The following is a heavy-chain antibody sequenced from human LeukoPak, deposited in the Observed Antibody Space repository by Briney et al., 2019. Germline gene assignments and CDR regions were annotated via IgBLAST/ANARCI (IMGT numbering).Heavy chain of an antibody. D-gene: IGHD5-12*01. Sequence: SVKVSCKASGGTFSSYAISWVRQAPGQGLEWMGGIIPIFGTADYAQKFQGRVTITTDESTSTAYMELSSLRSEDTAVYYCAGAIVATITLGFGYWGQGTLVTVSS. CDR3: AGAIVATITLGFGY. J-gene: IGHJ4*02. CDR2: IIPIFGTA. V-gene: IGHV1-69*05. CDR1: GGTFSSYA.